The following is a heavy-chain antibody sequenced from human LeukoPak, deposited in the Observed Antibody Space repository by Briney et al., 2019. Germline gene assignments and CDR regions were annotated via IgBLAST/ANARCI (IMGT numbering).Heavy chain of an antibody. Sequence: TSETLSLTCAVYGGSFSGYYWSWIRQPPGKGLKWIGEINHSGSTNYNPSLKSRVTISVDTSKNQFSLKLSSVTAADTAVYYCARSYGSGSYYPRYYYYYMDVWGKGTTVTVSS. CDR3: ARSYGSGSYYPRYYYYYMDV. V-gene: IGHV4-34*01. CDR2: INHSGST. J-gene: IGHJ6*03. D-gene: IGHD3-10*01. CDR1: GGSFSGYY.